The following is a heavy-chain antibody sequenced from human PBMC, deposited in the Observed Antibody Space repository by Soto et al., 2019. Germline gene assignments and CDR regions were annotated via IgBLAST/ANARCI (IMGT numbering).Heavy chain of an antibody. J-gene: IGHJ5*02. CDR1: GGSISSSSYY. Sequence: SETLSLTCTVSGGSISSSSYYWGWIRQPPGKGLEWIGSIYYSGSTYYNPSLKSRVTISVDTSKNQFSLKLSSVTAADTAVYSCARPSMVRGVMGWFDPWGQGTLVTVYS. V-gene: IGHV4-39*01. CDR2: IYYSGST. D-gene: IGHD3-10*01. CDR3: ARPSMVRGVMGWFDP.